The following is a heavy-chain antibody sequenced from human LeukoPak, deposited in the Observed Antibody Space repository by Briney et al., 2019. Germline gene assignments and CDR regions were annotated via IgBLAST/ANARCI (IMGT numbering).Heavy chain of an antibody. Sequence: GGSLRLSCEASGFTFSDYYMSWIRQVPGKGLEWVAVISYDGSNKYYADSVKGRFTISRDNSQNTVSLQLNNLRIEDTALYYCAKTSLSDPSGHYYYMDVWGKGTTVTVSS. CDR1: GFTFSDYY. D-gene: IGHD3-3*01. CDR3: AKTSLSDPSGHYYYMDV. CDR2: ISYDGSNK. J-gene: IGHJ6*03. V-gene: IGHV3-30*18.